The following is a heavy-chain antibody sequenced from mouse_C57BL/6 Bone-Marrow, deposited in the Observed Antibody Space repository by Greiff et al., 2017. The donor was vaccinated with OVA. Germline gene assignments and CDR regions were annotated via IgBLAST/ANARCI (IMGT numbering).Heavy chain of an antibody. Sequence: EVKLVESGGGLVKPGGSLKLSCAASGFTFSDYGMHWVRQAPEKGLEWVAYISSGSSTIYYADTVKGRFTISRDNAKNTLFLQMTSLRSEDTAMYYCARLYFSYYAMDYWGQGTSVTVSS. J-gene: IGHJ4*01. CDR3: ARLYFSYYAMDY. CDR1: GFTFSDYG. V-gene: IGHV5-17*01. CDR2: ISSGSSTI.